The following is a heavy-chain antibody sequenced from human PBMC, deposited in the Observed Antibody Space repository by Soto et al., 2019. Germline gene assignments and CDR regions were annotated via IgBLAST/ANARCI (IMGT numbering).Heavy chain of an antibody. J-gene: IGHJ3*02. CDR1: GFTFSSYW. Sequence: EVQLVESGGGLVQPGGSLRLSCAASGFTFSSYWMSWVRQAPGKGLEWVANIKQDGSEKYYVDSVKGRFTISRENAKNSLYLQMNSLRAEDTAVYYCAREGRTIFGVVMRAFDIWGQGTMVTVSS. CDR3: AREGRTIFGVVMRAFDI. D-gene: IGHD3-3*01. V-gene: IGHV3-7*05. CDR2: IKQDGSEK.